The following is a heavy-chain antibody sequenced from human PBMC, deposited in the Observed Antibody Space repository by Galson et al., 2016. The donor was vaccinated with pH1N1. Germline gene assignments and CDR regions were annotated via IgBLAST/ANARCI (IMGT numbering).Heavy chain of an antibody. CDR3: ARAWAVRYFDWLSSRPSRFDY. V-gene: IGHV3-48*03. CDR1: GFTFSSYE. CDR2: ISSSGSTI. J-gene: IGHJ4*02. D-gene: IGHD3-9*01. Sequence: SLRLSCAASGFTFSSYEMNWVRQAPGKGLEWVSYISSSGSTIYYADSVKGRFTISRDNAKNSLYLQMNSLRAEDTAVDCCARAWAVRYFDWLSSRPSRFDYWGQGTLVTVSS.